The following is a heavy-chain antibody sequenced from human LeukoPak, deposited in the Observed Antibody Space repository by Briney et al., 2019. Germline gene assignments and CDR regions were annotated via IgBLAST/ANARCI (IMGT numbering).Heavy chain of an antibody. CDR1: GGSISSYY. CDR3: AGHHPRNTVDF. J-gene: IGHJ4*02. V-gene: IGHV4-59*08. D-gene: IGHD2/OR15-2a*01. Sequence: SETLSLTCTVSGGSISSYYWSWIRQPPGKGLEWIAYISDIGSINYNPSLKSRVTISLDTSKNQFSRKLSSVTAADTAVYYCAGHHPRNTVDFWGQGTLVTVSS. CDR2: ISDIGSI.